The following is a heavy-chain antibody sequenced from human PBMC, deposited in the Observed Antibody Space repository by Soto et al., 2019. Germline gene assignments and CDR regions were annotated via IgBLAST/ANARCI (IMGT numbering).Heavy chain of an antibody. Sequence: GGSLRLSCAASGFTFSSYWMHWVRQAPGKGLVWVSRINSDGSSTSYADSVKGRFTISRDNAKNTLYLQMNSLRAEDTAVYYCARGPEENGGDYRTYYYYYMDVWGKGTTVTVSS. V-gene: IGHV3-74*01. CDR2: INSDGSST. J-gene: IGHJ6*03. CDR1: GFTFSSYW. CDR3: ARGPEENGGDYRTYYYYYMDV. D-gene: IGHD4-17*01.